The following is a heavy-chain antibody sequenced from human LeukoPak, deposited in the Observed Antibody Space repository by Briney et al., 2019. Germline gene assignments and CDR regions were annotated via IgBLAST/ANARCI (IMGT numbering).Heavy chain of an antibody. D-gene: IGHD6-13*01. CDR2: ISGGGGST. V-gene: IGHV3-23*01. Sequence: GGSLRLSCAASGFTFSSYAMSWVRQAPGKGLEWVSAISGGGGSTYYADSVKGRLTISRDNSKNTLYLQMNSLRAEDTAVYYCAKGSSWALEYFQHWGQGTLVTVSS. CDR3: AKGSSWALEYFQH. CDR1: GFTFSSYA. J-gene: IGHJ1*01.